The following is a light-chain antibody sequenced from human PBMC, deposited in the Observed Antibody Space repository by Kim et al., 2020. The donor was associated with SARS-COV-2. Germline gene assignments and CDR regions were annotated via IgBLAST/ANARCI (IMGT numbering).Light chain of an antibody. CDR3: QQLNSYPLT. CDR2: AAS. Sequence: ASVGYRVAITCRASQGISSYLGWYQQKPGKAPTLLIYAASTLQSGVPSRFSGSGSGTDFTLTISSLQPEYFSTYYCQQLNSYPLTFGGGTKVDIK. CDR1: QGISSY. V-gene: IGKV1-9*01. J-gene: IGKJ4*01.